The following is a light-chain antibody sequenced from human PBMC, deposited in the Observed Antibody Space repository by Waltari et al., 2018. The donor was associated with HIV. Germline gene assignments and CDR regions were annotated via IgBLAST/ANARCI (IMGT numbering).Light chain of an antibody. Sequence: QSALTQPPSASGSPGQSVTISCTGTSSDVGAYNYVSWYKQHPGKAPKLMIYEVTKRPSGVPARFSGSKSGNTASLTVSGLQAEDEADYYCSSYAGGRGGVFGTGTTVTVL. CDR1: SSDVGAYNY. V-gene: IGLV2-8*01. J-gene: IGLJ1*01. CDR2: EVT. CDR3: SSYAGGRGGV.